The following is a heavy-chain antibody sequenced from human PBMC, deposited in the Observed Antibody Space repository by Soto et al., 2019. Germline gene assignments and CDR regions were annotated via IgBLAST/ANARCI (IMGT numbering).Heavy chain of an antibody. CDR1: GYTFSTYG. Sequence: QVQLVQSGAEVKKPGTSVKVSCKASGYTFSTYGISWVRQAPGQGLEWMGWINGYNGNTNYAPKLQGRITMTTDTSTTTAYMELRSLRSDDTAVYYCASMGEVPYYYYGMDVWGQGTTVTVSS. CDR2: INGYNGNT. V-gene: IGHV1-18*01. D-gene: IGHD3-16*01. CDR3: ASMGEVPYYYYGMDV. J-gene: IGHJ6*02.